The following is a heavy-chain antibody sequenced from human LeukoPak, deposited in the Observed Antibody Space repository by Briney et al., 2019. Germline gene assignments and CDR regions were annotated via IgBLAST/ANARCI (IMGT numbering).Heavy chain of an antibody. Sequence: GRSLRLSCAASGFTFDDYAMHWVRQAPGKGLEWVSGISWKSGSIGYADSVKGRFTISRDNAKNSLYLQMNSLRAEDMALYYCAKDNEYDILTGGIDYWGQGTLVTVSS. CDR2: ISWKSGSI. CDR3: AKDNEYDILTGGIDY. J-gene: IGHJ4*02. CDR1: GFTFDDYA. D-gene: IGHD3-9*01. V-gene: IGHV3-9*03.